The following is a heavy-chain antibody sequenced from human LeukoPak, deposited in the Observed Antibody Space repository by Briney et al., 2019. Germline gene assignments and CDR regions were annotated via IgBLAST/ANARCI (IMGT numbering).Heavy chain of an antibody. CDR3: ARDFLGYCSGGSCYYFDY. Sequence: EASVKVSCKASGYTFTGYYMHWVRQAPGQGLEWMGWINPNSGGTNYAKKFQGRVTMTRDTSISTAYMELSRLRSDDTAVYYCARDFLGYCSGGSCYYFDYWGQGTLVTVSS. CDR1: GYTFTGYY. D-gene: IGHD2-15*01. CDR2: INPNSGGT. V-gene: IGHV1-2*02. J-gene: IGHJ4*02.